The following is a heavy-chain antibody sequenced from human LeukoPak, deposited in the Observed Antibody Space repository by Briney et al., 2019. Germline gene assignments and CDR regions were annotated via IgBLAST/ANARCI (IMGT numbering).Heavy chain of an antibody. Sequence: PGGSLRLSCVASGFSFSIYGMHWVRQAPSKGLEWVAVISYDGNIEYFADSVKGRFTISRDNSNDTLYLQMNSLRAEDTAVYYCAKDEGEGYYYYYYGMDVWGLGTTVTVSS. CDR3: AKDEGEGYYYYYYGMDV. CDR1: GFSFSIYG. D-gene: IGHD1-26*01. CDR2: ISYDGNIE. V-gene: IGHV3-30*18. J-gene: IGHJ6*02.